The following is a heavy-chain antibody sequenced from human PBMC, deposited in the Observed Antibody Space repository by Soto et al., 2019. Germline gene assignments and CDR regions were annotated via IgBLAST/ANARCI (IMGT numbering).Heavy chain of an antibody. Sequence: EVHLAESGGRLVQPGGSLRLSCAASGFTFNNHAMTWVRQAPGNGLEWVATVSSGGGATYYADSVKGRFTVSRANSKNTVSLHMDSLRADDTARYYCARDRLGFGDLDSWGPGTLLTVSS. J-gene: IGHJ4*02. D-gene: IGHD3-10*01. CDR1: GFTFNNHA. CDR2: VSSGGGAT. CDR3: ARDRLGFGDLDS. V-gene: IGHV3-23*04.